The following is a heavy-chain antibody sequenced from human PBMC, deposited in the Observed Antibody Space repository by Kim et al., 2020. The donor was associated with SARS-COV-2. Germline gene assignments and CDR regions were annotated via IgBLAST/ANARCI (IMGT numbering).Heavy chain of an antibody. CDR3: ARDLGGYFDY. V-gene: IGHV3-30*01. Sequence: SNTNSVDPVKGRLTISRDNSKNTLYLQMNSLRAEDTAVYYCARDLGGYFDYWGQGTLVTVSS. D-gene: IGHD3-3*01. J-gene: IGHJ4*02. CDR2: SNT.